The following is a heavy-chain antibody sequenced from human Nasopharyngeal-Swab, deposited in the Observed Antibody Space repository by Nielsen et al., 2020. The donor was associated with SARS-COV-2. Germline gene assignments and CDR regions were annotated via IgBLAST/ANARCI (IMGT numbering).Heavy chain of an antibody. CDR2: ISYSGIT. Sequence: SETLSLTCIVSGGSISPYFWSWIRQPPGKGLEWIAYISYSGITEYNPSLKSRVTISRDTSRNQFSLKLSSVTAADAAVYYCVRDRGSGNNYFDYWGQGTLVTVSS. V-gene: IGHV4-59*12. CDR3: VRDRGSGNNYFDY. CDR1: GGSISPYF. J-gene: IGHJ4*02. D-gene: IGHD3-10*01.